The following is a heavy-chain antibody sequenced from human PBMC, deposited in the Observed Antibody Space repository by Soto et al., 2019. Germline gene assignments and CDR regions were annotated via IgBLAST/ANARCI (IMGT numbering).Heavy chain of an antibody. V-gene: IGHV5-51*01. CDR1: GYSFTTYW. Sequence: GESLKISCKGSGYSFTTYWINWVRQMPGKGLEWMGIIYPGDSDTRYNPSFQGQVTISADKSINTAYLQWSSLKASDTAMYYCAREIYTSTSFDVFSMWGQGTMVTVSS. D-gene: IGHD2-2*02. CDR3: AREIYTSTSFDVFSM. CDR2: IYPGDSDT. J-gene: IGHJ3*02.